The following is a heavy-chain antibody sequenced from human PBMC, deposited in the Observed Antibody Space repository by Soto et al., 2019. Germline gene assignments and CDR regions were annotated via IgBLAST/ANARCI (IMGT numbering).Heavy chain of an antibody. V-gene: IGHV4-31*03. J-gene: IGHJ5*02. CDR3: ARAENWFDP. CDR2: IYYSGST. Sequence: KTSETLSLTCTVSGGSISSGYYSWSWIRQHPGKGLEWIGYIYYSGSTFYNPSLKSRVTISVDTSDNQFSLRLSSVTPADTAVYYCARAENWFDPWGQGTLVTVSS. CDR1: GGSISSGYYS.